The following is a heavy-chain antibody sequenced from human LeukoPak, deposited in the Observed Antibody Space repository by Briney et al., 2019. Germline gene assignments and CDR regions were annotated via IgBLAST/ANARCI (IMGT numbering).Heavy chain of an antibody. CDR3: LKEADSGAYRTSDY. V-gene: IGHV3-20*04. Sequence: PGGSLRLSCAASGFTFDDYGMSWVRQAPGKGLEWVSGISCNSGNIDYADAVKGRFTISRDNSQNTLSLQMNSLRPEDTGVYYCLKEADSGAYRTSDYWGQGTLVTVSS. J-gene: IGHJ4*02. CDR2: ISCNSGNI. D-gene: IGHD6-19*01. CDR1: GFTFDDYG.